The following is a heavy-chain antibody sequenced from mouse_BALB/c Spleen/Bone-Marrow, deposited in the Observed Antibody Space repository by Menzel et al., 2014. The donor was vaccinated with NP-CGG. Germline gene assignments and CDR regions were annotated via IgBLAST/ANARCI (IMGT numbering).Heavy chain of an antibody. D-gene: IGHD2-10*02. Sequence: QVQPKQSGPGLVAPSQRLSIPCTVSGFSLSDYGVSWIRQSPGKGLEWLGVIWGGGKEYYNSVLKSRLSINKDNSKSQVFLKMYSLQTDDTAIYYCAKHRSVYPYAMDYWGQGTSVTVSS. CDR1: GFSLSDYG. CDR3: AKHRSVYPYAMDY. CDR2: IWGGGKE. J-gene: IGHJ4*01. V-gene: IGHV2-6-5*01.